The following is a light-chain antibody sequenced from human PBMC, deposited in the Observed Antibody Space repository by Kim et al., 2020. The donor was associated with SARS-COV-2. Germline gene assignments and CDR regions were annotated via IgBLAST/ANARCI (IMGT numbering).Light chain of an antibody. CDR2: LNSDGSH. J-gene: IGLJ1*01. CDR3: QTWGTGIRV. CDR1: SGHSSYA. V-gene: IGLV4-69*01. Sequence: ASVKLTCTLSSGHSSYAIAWHQQQPEKGPRYLMKLNSDGSHSKRDGIPDRFSGSSSGAERYLTISSLQSEDEADYYCQTWGTGIRVFGTGTKVTVL.